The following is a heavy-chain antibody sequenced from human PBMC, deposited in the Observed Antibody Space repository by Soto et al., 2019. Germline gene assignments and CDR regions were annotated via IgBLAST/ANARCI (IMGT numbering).Heavy chain of an antibody. D-gene: IGHD5-18*01. CDR1: GFTFSSYW. CDR3: ARVERSYGFYYYYGMDV. CDR2: IKQDGSEK. Sequence: GGSLRLSCAASGFTFSSYWMSWVRQAPGKGLEWVANIKQDGSEKYYVDSVKGRFTISRDNAKNSLYLQMNSLRAEDTAVYYCARVERSYGFYYYYGMDVWGQGTTVTVSS. V-gene: IGHV3-7*05. J-gene: IGHJ6*02.